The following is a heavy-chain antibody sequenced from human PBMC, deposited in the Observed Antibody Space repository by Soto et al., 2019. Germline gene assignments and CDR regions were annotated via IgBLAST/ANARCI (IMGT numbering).Heavy chain of an antibody. D-gene: IGHD4-17*01. CDR1: GFSLSTSGVG. Sequence: QITLKESGPPLVKPTQTLTLTCTFSGFSLSTSGVGVGWIRQPPGKALEWLALIYWDDDKRYSPSLKSRLTITKDTSKNQVVLTMTNMDPVDTATYYCAHTSYGDFTNDYWGQGTLVTVSS. CDR3: AHTSYGDFTNDY. CDR2: IYWDDDK. J-gene: IGHJ4*02. V-gene: IGHV2-5*02.